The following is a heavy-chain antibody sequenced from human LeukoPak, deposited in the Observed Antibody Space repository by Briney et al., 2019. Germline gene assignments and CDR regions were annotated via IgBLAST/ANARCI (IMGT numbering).Heavy chain of an antibody. D-gene: IGHD2-15*01. CDR1: GFTFSSYS. Sequence: GGSLRLSCAASGFTFSSYSMNWVRQAPGKGLEWVSSISSSSSYIYYADSVKGRFTISRDNAKNSLYLQMNSLRAEDTAVYYCARVRDIVVVVAEADYWGQGTLVTVSS. CDR2: ISSSSSYI. CDR3: ARVRDIVVVVAEADY. J-gene: IGHJ4*02. V-gene: IGHV3-21*04.